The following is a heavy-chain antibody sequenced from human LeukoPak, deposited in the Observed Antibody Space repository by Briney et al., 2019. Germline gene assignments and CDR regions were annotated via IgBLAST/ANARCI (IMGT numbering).Heavy chain of an antibody. D-gene: IGHD6-6*01. V-gene: IGHV3-66*02. CDR2: IYSGGST. CDR3: ARESGGSSLAFDY. J-gene: IGHJ4*02. Sequence: GGSLRLSCAASGFTVSSNYMSWVRQAPGKGREWVSVIYSGGSTYYADSVKGRFTISRDNSTNTLYLQMNSLRAEDTAVYYRARESGGSSLAFDYWGQGTLVTVSS. CDR1: GFTVSSNY.